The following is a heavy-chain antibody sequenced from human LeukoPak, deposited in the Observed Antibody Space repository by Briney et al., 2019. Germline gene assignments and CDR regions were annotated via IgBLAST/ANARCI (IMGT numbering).Heavy chain of an antibody. CDR2: INHSGST. J-gene: IGHJ5*02. D-gene: IGHD3-22*01. CDR3: ARGLIYYDSSGYYYFGGWFDP. CDR1: GGSFSGYY. V-gene: IGHV4-34*01. Sequence: SETPSLTCAVYGGSFSGYYWSWIRQPPGKGLEWIGEINHSGSTNYNPSLKSRVTISVDTSKNQFSLKLSSVTAADTAVYYCARGLIYYDSSGYYYFGGWFDPWGQGTLVTVSS.